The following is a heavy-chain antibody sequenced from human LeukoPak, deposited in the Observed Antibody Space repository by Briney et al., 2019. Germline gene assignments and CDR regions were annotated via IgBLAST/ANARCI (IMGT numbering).Heavy chain of an antibody. Sequence: SETLSLTCTVSGGSLSGFYGNWIRQPAGKGLQWIGRIYFTGTTNYNPSLKSRVTMSVDTSKNQFSLRLTSVTAADTAVYYCARDDRGVTGHYYWGQGTLVTVSS. CDR1: GGSLSGFY. J-gene: IGHJ4*02. CDR2: IYFTGTT. V-gene: IGHV4-4*07. CDR3: ARDDRGVTGHYY. D-gene: IGHD3-9*01.